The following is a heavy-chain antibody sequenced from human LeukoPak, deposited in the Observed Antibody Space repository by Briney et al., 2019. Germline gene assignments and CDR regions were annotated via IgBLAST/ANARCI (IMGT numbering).Heavy chain of an antibody. Sequence: GGSLRLSCSASGFTVSTYAVGWVRQDPGKGLEWVANINQDGSERFYVDSVKGRFTISRDNAKNSLYLQMNSLGAEDTAVYYCARGLDCRSTSCYLDTWGQGTLVTVSS. CDR2: INQDGSER. CDR3: ARGLDCRSTSCYLDT. CDR1: GFTVSTYA. V-gene: IGHV3-7*01. J-gene: IGHJ4*02. D-gene: IGHD2-2*01.